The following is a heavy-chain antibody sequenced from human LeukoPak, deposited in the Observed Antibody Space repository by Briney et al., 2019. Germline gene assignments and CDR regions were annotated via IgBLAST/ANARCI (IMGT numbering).Heavy chain of an antibody. Sequence: GGSLRLSCAASGFTFSSYAMEWARQAPGKGLEWVSSITGSSDSIYYADSVKGRFTISRDNVKNSVYLQMNSLRAEDTAIYYCARLVCSTIPCYGKFYFDSWGQGTLVPVSS. CDR1: GFTFSSYA. J-gene: IGHJ4*02. D-gene: IGHD2-2*01. CDR2: ITGSSDSI. CDR3: ARLVCSTIPCYGKFYFDS. V-gene: IGHV3-21*01.